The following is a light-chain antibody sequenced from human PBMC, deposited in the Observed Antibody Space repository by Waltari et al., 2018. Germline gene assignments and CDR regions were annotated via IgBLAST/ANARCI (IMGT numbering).Light chain of an antibody. CDR3: QHRISWPYT. V-gene: IGKV3-11*01. Sequence: EIVLIQSPATLSLSPGERATLSCRASQSVSGYLAWYQQRPGQAPRLLIYEANHRATGIPARFSGSGSGTDFTLTISSLEPEDFVVYYCQHRISWPYTFGQGTKLQI. CDR2: EAN. J-gene: IGKJ2*01. CDR1: QSVSGY.